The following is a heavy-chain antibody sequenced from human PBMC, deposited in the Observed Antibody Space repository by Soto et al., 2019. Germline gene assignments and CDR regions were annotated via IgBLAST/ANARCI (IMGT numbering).Heavy chain of an antibody. D-gene: IGHD3-22*01. CDR2: IYYTGST. CDR1: GGSISSSSYY. V-gene: IGHV4-39*01. J-gene: IGHJ4*02. CDR3: ARQRRYYYDSSGYPDY. Sequence: LSLTCTVSGGSISSSSYYWGWIRQPPGKGLEWIGSIYYTGSTYYNPSLKSRVTISVDTSKNQFSLKLSSVTATDTAVYYCARQRRYYYDSSGYPDYWGQGTLVTVSS.